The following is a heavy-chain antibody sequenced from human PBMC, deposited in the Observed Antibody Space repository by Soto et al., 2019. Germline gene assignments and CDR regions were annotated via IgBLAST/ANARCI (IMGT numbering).Heavy chain of an antibody. CDR1: DFSFSSYA. Sequence: GSLRLSCAASDFSFSSYAMHWIRQAPGKGLERLAVISFDGNIIQYADSVKGRFIISRDNSKNTLYLQMNSLRGDDTAVYYCARTFDTITYYFDYWGQGTLVTVSS. CDR2: ISFDGNII. J-gene: IGHJ4*02. D-gene: IGHD3-9*01. CDR3: ARTFDTITYYFDY. V-gene: IGHV3-30-3*01.